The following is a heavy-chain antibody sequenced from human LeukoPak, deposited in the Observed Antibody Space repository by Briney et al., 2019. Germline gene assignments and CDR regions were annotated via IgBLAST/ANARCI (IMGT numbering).Heavy chain of an antibody. CDR2: IIPILGIA. J-gene: IGHJ4*02. Sequence: GASVKVSCKASGGTFSSYAISWVRQAPGQGLEWMGRIIPILGIANYAQKFQGRVTITADKSTSTAYMELSSLRSEDTAVYYCAQSSYGSGIHEVGSDYWGQGTLVTVSS. V-gene: IGHV1-69*04. D-gene: IGHD3-10*01. CDR3: AQSSYGSGIHEVGSDY. CDR1: GGTFSSYA.